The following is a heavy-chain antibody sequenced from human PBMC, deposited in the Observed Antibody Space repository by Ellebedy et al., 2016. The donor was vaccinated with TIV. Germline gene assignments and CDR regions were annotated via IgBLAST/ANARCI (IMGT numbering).Heavy chain of an antibody. CDR1: ANSFTSNW. CDR3: ARRRTGDNYWYFDL. D-gene: IGHD7-27*01. J-gene: IGHJ2*01. Sequence: GESLKISXKASANSFTSNWIAWVRQVPGKGLEWMGNIYLGDSNTRYSPSFQGQVTFSADRSISTAYLQWTTLQASDSGMYYCARRRTGDNYWYFDLWGRGTQVTVSS. CDR2: IYLGDSNT. V-gene: IGHV5-51*01.